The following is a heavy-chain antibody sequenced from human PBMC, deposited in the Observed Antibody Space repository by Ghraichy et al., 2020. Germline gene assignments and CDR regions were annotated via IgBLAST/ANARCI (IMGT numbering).Heavy chain of an antibody. CDR3: ARGSRRDGYTRY. CDR2: INHSGST. J-gene: IGHJ4*02. D-gene: IGHD5-24*01. Sequence: SETLSLTCAVYGGSFSGYYWSWIRQPPGKGLEWIGEINHSGSTNYNPSLKSRVTISVDTSKNQFSLKLSSVTAADTAVYYCARGSRRDGYTRYWGQGTLVTVSS. CDR1: GGSFSGYY. V-gene: IGHV4-34*01.